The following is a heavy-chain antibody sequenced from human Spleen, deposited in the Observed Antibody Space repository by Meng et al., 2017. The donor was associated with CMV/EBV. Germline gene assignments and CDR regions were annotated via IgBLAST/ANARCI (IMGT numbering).Heavy chain of an antibody. CDR2: IWYDGSNE. J-gene: IGHJ4*02. CDR3: ATPKSGAAAGQFDY. V-gene: IGHV3-33*01. Sequence: GGSLRLSCAASGFTFSNYGMHWVRQAPGKGLEWVALIWYDGSNEYYADSVRGRFTISRDNSKNTLYLQMNSLRAEDTAVYYCATPKSGAAAGQFDYWGQGTLVTVSS. CDR1: GFTFSNYG. D-gene: IGHD6-13*01.